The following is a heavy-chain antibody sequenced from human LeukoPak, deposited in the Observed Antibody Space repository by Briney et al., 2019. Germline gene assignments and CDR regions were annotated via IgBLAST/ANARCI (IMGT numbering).Heavy chain of an antibody. CDR2: IYWNDDK. D-gene: IGHD6-19*01. J-gene: IGHJ4*02. V-gene: IGHV2-5*01. CDR3: AHRRRQWLAFDY. CDR1: GFSLSTSGVG. Sequence: SGPTLVKPTQTLTLTCTFSGFSLSTSGVGVGWIRQPPGKALEWLALIYWNDDKRYSPSLKSRLTITKDTSKNQVVLTMTNMDPVDTATYYCAHRRRQWLAFDYWGQGTLVTVSS.